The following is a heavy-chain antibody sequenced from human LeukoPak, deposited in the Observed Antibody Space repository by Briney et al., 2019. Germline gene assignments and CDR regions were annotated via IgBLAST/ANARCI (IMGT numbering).Heavy chain of an antibody. D-gene: IGHD5-18*01. CDR3: ARGPKPMGYSDGHNFYYMDV. J-gene: IGHJ6*03. Sequence: ASVKVSCKASGYTFTGYYMHWVRQAPGQGLEWMGWINPNSGGTNYAQKFQGRVTMTRDTSTSTAYMELSRLRSDDTAVYYCARGPKPMGYSDGHNFYYMDVWGKGTTVTVSS. V-gene: IGHV1-2*02. CDR2: INPNSGGT. CDR1: GYTFTGYY.